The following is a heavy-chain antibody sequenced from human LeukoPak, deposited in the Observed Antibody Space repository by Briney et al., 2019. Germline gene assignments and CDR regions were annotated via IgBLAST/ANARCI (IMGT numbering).Heavy chain of an antibody. V-gene: IGHV4-59*01. CDR2: IYYSGST. CDR3: ARDYSSSHRNWFDP. D-gene: IGHD6-6*01. J-gene: IGHJ5*02. Sequence: SETLSLTCTVSGGSISSYYWSWIRQPPGKGLEWIGYIYYSGSTNYNPSLKSRVTISVDTSKNQFSLKLSSVTAADTAVYYCARDYSSSHRNWFDPWGQGTLVTVSS. CDR1: GGSISSYY.